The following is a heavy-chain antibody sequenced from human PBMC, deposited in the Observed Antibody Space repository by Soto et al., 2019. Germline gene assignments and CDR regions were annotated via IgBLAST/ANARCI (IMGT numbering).Heavy chain of an antibody. CDR1: GFTFSSYS. V-gene: IGHV3-48*02. CDR2: ISSGSSTI. CDR3: GGNPRDYHYYGMDV. D-gene: IGHD1-26*01. Sequence: GGSLRLSCAASGFTFSSYSMNWVRQAPGKGLEWVSYISSGSSTIYYADSVKGRFTISRDNAKNSLYLQMNSLRDEDTAVYCCGGNPRDYHYYGMDVWGQGTTVTVYS. J-gene: IGHJ6*02.